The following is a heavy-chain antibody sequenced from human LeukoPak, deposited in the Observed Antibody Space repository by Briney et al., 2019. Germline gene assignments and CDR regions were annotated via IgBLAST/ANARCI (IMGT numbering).Heavy chain of an antibody. Sequence: GGSLRLSCAVSGFTVGSNYMTWVRQAPGKGLEWVSLIYSGGSTYYADSVKGRFTISRDNSKNTLYLQMNSLRAEDTAVYYCARGPSGHHNTGGQGTLVTVSS. V-gene: IGHV3-66*01. D-gene: IGHD5-12*01. CDR2: IYSGGST. J-gene: IGHJ4*02. CDR3: ARGPSGHHNT. CDR1: GFTVGSNY.